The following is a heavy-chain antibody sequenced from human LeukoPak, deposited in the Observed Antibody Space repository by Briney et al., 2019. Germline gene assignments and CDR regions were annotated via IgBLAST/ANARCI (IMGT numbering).Heavy chain of an antibody. V-gene: IGHV3-30*03. Sequence: GGPLRLSCAASGFTFSRYAMNWARQAPGKGLEWVSSIANNGSNKYYADSVKGRFTISRDNSKNTLYLQMNSLRAEDTAVYYCARGGYYYDSSGYYYDAFDIWGQGTMVTVSS. CDR1: GFTFSRYA. CDR3: ARGGYYYDSSGYYYDAFDI. D-gene: IGHD3-22*01. CDR2: IANNGSNK. J-gene: IGHJ3*02.